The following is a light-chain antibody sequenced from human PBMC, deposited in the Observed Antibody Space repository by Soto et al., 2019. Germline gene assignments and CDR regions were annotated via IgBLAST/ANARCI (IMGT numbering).Light chain of an antibody. CDR3: CSYAGSHTWRSA. J-gene: IGLJ1*01. V-gene: IGLV2-11*01. CDR2: DVY. Sequence: QSALTQPRSVSGSPGQSVTISCTGTTSDVGGYNYVSWYLQHPGKAPKLMIYDVYKRPSGVPDRFSGSKSGNTASLTISGLQADDEADYYCCSYAGSHTWRSAFGTGTKVTVL. CDR1: TSDVGGYNY.